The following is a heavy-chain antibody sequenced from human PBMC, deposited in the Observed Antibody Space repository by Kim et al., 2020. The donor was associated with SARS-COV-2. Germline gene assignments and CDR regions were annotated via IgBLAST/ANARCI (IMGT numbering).Heavy chain of an antibody. CDR3: ARGGGDSADAFDI. D-gene: IGHD2-21*02. J-gene: IGHJ3*02. CDR1: GFTFSSYG. CDR2: IWYDGSNK. V-gene: IGHV3-33*01. Sequence: GGSLRLSCAASGFTFSSYGMHWVRQAPGKGLEWVSVIWYDGSNKFYADSVKGRFTISRDNSKNTLYLQMNSLRAEDTAVYYCARGGGDSADAFDIWGQGKMVTVSS.